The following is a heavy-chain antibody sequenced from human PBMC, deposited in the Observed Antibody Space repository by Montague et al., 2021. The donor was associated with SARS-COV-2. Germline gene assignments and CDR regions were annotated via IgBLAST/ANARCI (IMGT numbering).Heavy chain of an antibody. CDR2: IYYSEST. CDR1: GGSVSSGGYY. Sequence: SETLSLTCTVSGGSVSSGGYYWSWIRQPPGKGLEWIGYIYYSESTNYNPSLKSRVTISLDTSKNQFSLKLTSVTAADTAVYYCARVSLAAAATRSDYWGQGTLVTASS. J-gene: IGHJ4*02. V-gene: IGHV4-61*08. CDR3: ARVSLAAAATRSDY. D-gene: IGHD6-13*01.